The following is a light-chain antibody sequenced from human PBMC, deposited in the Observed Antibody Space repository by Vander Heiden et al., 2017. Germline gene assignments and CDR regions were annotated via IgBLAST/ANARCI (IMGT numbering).Light chain of an antibody. V-gene: IGKV4-1*01. CDR1: QSVIYSSNDKNY. J-gene: IGKJ2*01. Sequence: DIVMTQSQDSLAVSLGERATINCKSSQSVIYSSNDKNYLAWYQQKAGQPPKLLIYWASTRESGVPDRFSGSGSGTDFTLTISSLQAEDVAVYYCQQYYSTPYTFGQGTKV. CDR3: QQYYSTPYT. CDR2: WAS.